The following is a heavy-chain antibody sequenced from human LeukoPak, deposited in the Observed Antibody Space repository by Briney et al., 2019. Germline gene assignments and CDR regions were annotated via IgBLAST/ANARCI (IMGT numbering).Heavy chain of an antibody. CDR2: ISYDGGIQ. CDR1: GFSFSSYG. CDR3: ARVDWVAAAGTSFDY. V-gene: IGHV3-30*03. Sequence: PGGSLRLSCAASGFSFSSYGMHWARQAPGKGLEWVAVISYDGGIQYYADYVKGRFTISRDNSKNTLFLQMNSVRPEDTAVYYCARVDWVAAAGTSFDYWGQGTLVTVSS. D-gene: IGHD6-13*01. J-gene: IGHJ4*02.